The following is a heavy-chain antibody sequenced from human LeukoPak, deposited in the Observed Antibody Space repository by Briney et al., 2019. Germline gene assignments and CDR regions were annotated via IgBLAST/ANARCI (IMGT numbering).Heavy chain of an antibody. Sequence: SETLSLTCAVYGGSFSGYYWSWIRQPPGKGLEWIGEINQSGSTNYNPSLKSRVTISVDTSKNQFSLKLSSVTAADTAVYYCARVGYCSSTSCYEDGMDVWGQGTTVTVSS. CDR2: INQSGST. CDR3: ARVGYCSSTSCYEDGMDV. V-gene: IGHV4-34*01. J-gene: IGHJ6*02. CDR1: GGSFSGYY. D-gene: IGHD2-2*03.